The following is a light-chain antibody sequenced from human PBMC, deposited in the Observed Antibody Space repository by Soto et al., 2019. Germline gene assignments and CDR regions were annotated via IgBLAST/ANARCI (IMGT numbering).Light chain of an antibody. Sequence: SVLTQPASVSRSPGQSITISCTGTISDFVVYNYVSWYQQHPGKAPKLMIYGVSNRPSGVSNRFSGSKSGNTASLTISGLQADDEADYYCSSHTISSALQVFGTGTKVTVL. V-gene: IGLV2-14*01. CDR2: GVS. CDR1: ISDFVVYNY. CDR3: SSHTISSALQV. J-gene: IGLJ1*01.